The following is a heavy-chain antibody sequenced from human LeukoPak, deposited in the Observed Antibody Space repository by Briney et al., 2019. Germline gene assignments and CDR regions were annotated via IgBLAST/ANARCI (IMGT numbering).Heavy chain of an antibody. CDR1: GFTFSSYW. CDR3: ARVRFGELSLYYFDY. Sequence: GGSLRLSCAASGFTFSSYWMSWVRQAPGKGLEWVANIKQDGSEKYYVDSVKGRFTISRDNAKNSLYLQMNSLRAEDTAVYYCARVRFGELSLYYFDYWGQGTLVTVSS. J-gene: IGHJ4*02. V-gene: IGHV3-7*01. D-gene: IGHD3-10*01. CDR2: IKQDGSEK.